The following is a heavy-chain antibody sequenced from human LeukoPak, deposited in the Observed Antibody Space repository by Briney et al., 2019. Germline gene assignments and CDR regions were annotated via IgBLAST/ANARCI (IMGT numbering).Heavy chain of an antibody. V-gene: IGHV1-18*01. CDR1: GYTFTSYG. J-gene: IGHJ4*02. CDR2: ISAYNGNT. Sequence: ASVKVSCNASGYTFTSYGISLVRQAPGQGLEWMGCISAYNGNTNYAQKLQGRVTMTTATSTSTAYMELRSLRSDDTAVYYCASRGSISGRYDFDYWGQGTLVTVSS. D-gene: IGHD1-26*01. CDR3: ASRGSISGRYDFDY.